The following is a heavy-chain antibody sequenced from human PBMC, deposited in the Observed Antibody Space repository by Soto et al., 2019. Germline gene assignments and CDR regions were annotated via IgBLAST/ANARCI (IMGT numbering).Heavy chain of an antibody. CDR3: AKNGQGGDYALYYYYMDV. CDR2: ISGSGGRT. J-gene: IGHJ6*03. Sequence: PGGSLRLSCAASGFTSSSYAMSWVRQAPGKGPEWVSAISGSGGRTYHADSVKGRFTISRDNPKNTLYLQLNSLRVEDTAVYYCAKNGQGGDYALYYYYMDVWGKGTTVTVSS. V-gene: IGHV3-23*01. D-gene: IGHD4-17*01. CDR1: GFTSSSYA.